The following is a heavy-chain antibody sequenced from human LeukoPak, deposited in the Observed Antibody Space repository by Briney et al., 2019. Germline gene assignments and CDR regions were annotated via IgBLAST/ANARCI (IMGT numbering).Heavy chain of an antibody. V-gene: IGHV3-23*01. CDR2: ISGSGGST. Sequence: GGSLRLSCAASGFTFSSYAMSWVRQAPGKGLEWVSAISGSGGSTYYADSVKGRFTISRDNSKNTLYLQMNSLRAEDTAVYYCAKDRRYYDSSGYQGLDYWGQGTLVTVSS. CDR1: GFTFSSYA. CDR3: AKDRRYYDSSGYQGLDY. J-gene: IGHJ4*02. D-gene: IGHD3-22*01.